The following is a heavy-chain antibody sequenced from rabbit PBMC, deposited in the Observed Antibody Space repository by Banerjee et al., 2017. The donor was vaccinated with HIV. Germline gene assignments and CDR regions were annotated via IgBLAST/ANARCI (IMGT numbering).Heavy chain of an antibody. V-gene: IGHV1S7*01. Sequence: QLEESGGGLVQPGGSLKLSCKASGFTISSSYYMSWVRQAPGRGLEWIGYIDPIFGSTDYASWVNGRFTISSHNAQNTLYLQLNSLTAADTATYFCARASSSGYIGYYFKLWGQGTLVTDS. J-gene: IGHJ4*01. CDR2: IDPIFGST. D-gene: IGHD1-1*01. CDR3: ARASSSGYIGYYFKL. CDR1: GFTISSSYY.